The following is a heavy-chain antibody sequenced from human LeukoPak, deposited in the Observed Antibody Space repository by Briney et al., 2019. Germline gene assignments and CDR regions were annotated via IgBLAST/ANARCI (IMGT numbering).Heavy chain of an antibody. V-gene: IGHV3-9*01. Sequence: GGSLRLSCAVSGFTFDDYAMHWVRQAPGKGLEWVSGSSWNSGSIGYADSVKGRFTISRDNAKNSLYLQMNSLRAEDTAVYYCAREEYSSSWYAAYYYYYYMDVWGKGTTVTVSS. CDR2: SSWNSGSI. CDR1: GFTFDDYA. CDR3: AREEYSSSWYAAYYYYYYMDV. J-gene: IGHJ6*03. D-gene: IGHD6-13*01.